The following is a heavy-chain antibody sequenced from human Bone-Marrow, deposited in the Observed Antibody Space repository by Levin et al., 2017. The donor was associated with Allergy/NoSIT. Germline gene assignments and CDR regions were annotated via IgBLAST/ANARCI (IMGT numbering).Heavy chain of an antibody. CDR2: ISYDGYDK. CDR1: GFIFSSYG. D-gene: IGHD3-10*01. J-gene: IGHJ4*02. Sequence: GGSLRLSCAASGFIFSSYGMHWVRQAPGKGLEWVALISYDGYDKYYADSVKGRFSISRDNSKNTLYAQMNGLRADDTAVYYCARGRDNYGSGSYFLDYWGQGTLVTVSS. CDR3: ARGRDNYGSGSYFLDY. V-gene: IGHV3-30*03.